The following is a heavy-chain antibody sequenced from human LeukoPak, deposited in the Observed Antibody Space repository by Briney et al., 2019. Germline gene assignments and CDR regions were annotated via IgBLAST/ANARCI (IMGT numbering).Heavy chain of an antibody. J-gene: IGHJ4*02. Sequence: SVKVSCKASGGTFSSYAISWVRQAPGHGLEWMGEIIPRSGTVNYAQKFQGRVTITADESTSTAYMELSSLRSEDTAVYYCARDSVPYYYGSGSYPFFDYWGQGTLVTVSS. CDR3: ARDSVPYYYGSGSYPFFDY. CDR2: IIPRSGTV. D-gene: IGHD3-10*01. V-gene: IGHV1-69*13. CDR1: GGTFSSYA.